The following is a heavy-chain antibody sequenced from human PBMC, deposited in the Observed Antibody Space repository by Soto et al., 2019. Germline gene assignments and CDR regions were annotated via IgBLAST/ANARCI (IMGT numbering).Heavy chain of an antibody. J-gene: IGHJ5*02. CDR2: IYYSGSN. V-gene: IGHV4-59*01. D-gene: IGHD3-22*01. Sequence: SETLSLTCTVSGGSISSYYWSWIRQPPGKGQKWIGYIYYSGSNNYNPSLKSRVTISVDTSKNQFSQKLGAVAAADWAFFYFAMDINYYDMGGFQNWFDPWGQGTRDTVSS. CDR3: AMDINYYDMGGFQNWFDP. CDR1: GGSISSYY.